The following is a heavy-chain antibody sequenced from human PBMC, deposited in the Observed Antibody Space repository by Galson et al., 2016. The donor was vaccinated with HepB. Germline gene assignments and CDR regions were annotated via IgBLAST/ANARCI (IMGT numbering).Heavy chain of an antibody. V-gene: IGHV4-34*01. J-gene: IGHJ4*02. Sequence: SETLSLTRTVYGGSFRGYYWSWIRQPPGKGLEWIGEINHGGNTNYNPSLKSRVSISVDTSKNEFSLNVNSVTAADPAVLYCARAKYGSGTLFDYWGQGTLVAVSS. CDR1: GGSFRGYY. CDR3: ARAKYGSGTLFDY. D-gene: IGHD3-10*01. CDR2: INHGGNT.